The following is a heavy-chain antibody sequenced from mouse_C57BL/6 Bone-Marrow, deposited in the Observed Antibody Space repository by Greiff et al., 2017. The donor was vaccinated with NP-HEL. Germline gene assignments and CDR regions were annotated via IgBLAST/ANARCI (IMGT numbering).Heavy chain of an antibody. D-gene: IGHD2-1*01. CDR2: ISSGGSYT. V-gene: IGHV5-6*02. Sequence: EVKLMESGGDLVKPGGSLKLSCAASGFTFSSYGMSWVRQTPDKRLEWVATISSGGSYTYYPDSVKGRFTISRDNAKNTLYLQMSSLKSEATAMYYCARRIYYGNYVGYWSQGTTLTVSS. J-gene: IGHJ2*01. CDR3: ARRIYYGNYVGY. CDR1: GFTFSSYG.